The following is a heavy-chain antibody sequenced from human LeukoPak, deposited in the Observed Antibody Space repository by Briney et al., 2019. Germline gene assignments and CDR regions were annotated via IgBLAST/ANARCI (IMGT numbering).Heavy chain of an antibody. Sequence: ASVKVSCKASGYTFTGYYMHWVRQAPGQGLEWMGWINAGNGNTKYSQEFQDRVTITRDTSASTAYMELSSLRSEDTAVYYCAREDGTRFGESDAFDIWGQGTMVTVSS. J-gene: IGHJ3*02. CDR2: INAGNGNT. CDR1: GYTFTGYY. V-gene: IGHV1-3*03. D-gene: IGHD3-10*01. CDR3: AREDGTRFGESDAFDI.